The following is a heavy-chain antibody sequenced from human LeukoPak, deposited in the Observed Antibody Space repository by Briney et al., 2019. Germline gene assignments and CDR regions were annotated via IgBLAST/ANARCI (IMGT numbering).Heavy chain of an antibody. CDR2: IYHSGST. V-gene: IGHV4-30-2*01. CDR3: ARRPTLATYYYDSSGYY. J-gene: IGHJ4*02. D-gene: IGHD3-22*01. Sequence: SQTLSLTCAVSGGSISSGGYSWSWIRQPPGKGLEWIGYIYHSGSTYYNPSLKSRVTISVDTSKNQFSLKLSSVTAADTAVYYCARRPTLATYYYDSSGYYWGQGTLVTVSS. CDR1: GGSISSGGYS.